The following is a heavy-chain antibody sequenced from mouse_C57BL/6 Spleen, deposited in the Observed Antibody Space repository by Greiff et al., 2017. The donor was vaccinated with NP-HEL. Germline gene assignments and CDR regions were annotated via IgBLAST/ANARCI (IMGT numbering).Heavy chain of an antibody. J-gene: IGHJ4*01. V-gene: IGHV1-61*01. CDR3: ARSFNRAMDY. CDR2: IYPSDSET. CDR1: GYTFTSYW. Sequence: QVQLKQPGAELVRPGSSVKLSCKASGYTFTSYWMDWVKQRPGQGLEWIGNIYPSDSETHYNQKFKDKATLTVDKSSSTAYMQLSSLTSEDSAVYYCARSFNRAMDYWGQGTSVTVSS.